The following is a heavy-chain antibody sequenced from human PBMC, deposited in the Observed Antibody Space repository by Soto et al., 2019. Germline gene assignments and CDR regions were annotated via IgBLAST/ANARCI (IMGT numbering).Heavy chain of an antibody. CDR3: ARKLAAYYYYYYGMDV. Sequence: PSETLSLTCAVYGGSFSGYYWSWIRQPPGKGLEWIGEINHSGSTNYNPSLKSRVTISVDTSKNQFSLKLSSATAADTAVYYCARKLAAYYYYYYGMDVWGAGTTVAVYS. CDR1: GGSFSGYY. J-gene: IGHJ6*04. V-gene: IGHV4-34*01. D-gene: IGHD6-25*01. CDR2: INHSGST.